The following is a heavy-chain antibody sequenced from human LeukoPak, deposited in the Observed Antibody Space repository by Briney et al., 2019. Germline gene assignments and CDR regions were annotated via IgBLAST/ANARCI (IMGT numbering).Heavy chain of an antibody. CDR1: GFTLTSDS. D-gene: IGHD1-26*01. J-gene: IGHJ4*02. Sequence: GGSLRLSCAASGFTLTSDSMNWVRQAPGKGLEWISYISSGATTTYYADSVKGRFTISRDNAKNSLYLQMNSLRVDDTAVYYCAKGTVGAKYWGQGTLVTVSS. CDR3: AKGTVGAKY. CDR2: ISSGATTT. V-gene: IGHV3-48*04.